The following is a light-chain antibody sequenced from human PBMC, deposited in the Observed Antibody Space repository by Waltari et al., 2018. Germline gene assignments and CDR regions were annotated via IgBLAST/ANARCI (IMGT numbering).Light chain of an antibody. Sequence: DIQMTQSPSSLSASIGDRVTITCRASQTINTFLNLYQQKPGKAPHLLIFSASSLSTGVTSRFSGSGYGTDFTLTNTSLQPEDFATYYCQQTYSSLITFGQGTRLDIK. V-gene: IGKV1-39*01. CDR2: SAS. CDR3: QQTYSSLIT. J-gene: IGKJ5*01. CDR1: QTINTF.